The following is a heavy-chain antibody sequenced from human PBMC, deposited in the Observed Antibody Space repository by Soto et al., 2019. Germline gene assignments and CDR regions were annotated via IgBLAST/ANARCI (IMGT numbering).Heavy chain of an antibody. CDR1: GFTLSGYW. Sequence: GGSLRLSCEASGFTLSGYWMSWVRQPPGKGLEWVANIKQDGSEKHYVDSVKGRLTISRDNAENSLYLQLNSLRAEDTAVYYCARGSDYYYYYYMDVWGRGTTVTVSS. CDR2: IKQDGSEK. CDR3: ARGSDYYYYYYMDV. J-gene: IGHJ6*03. V-gene: IGHV3-7*01.